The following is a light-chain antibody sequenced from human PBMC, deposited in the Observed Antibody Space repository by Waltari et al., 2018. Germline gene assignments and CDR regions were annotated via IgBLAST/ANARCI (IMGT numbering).Light chain of an antibody. J-gene: IGKJ1*01. CDR1: QSLVSSDGKTY. CDR2: KVS. V-gene: IGKV2-30*01. CDR3: MQGIHRPWT. Sequence: DDVMTQSPLSLPVTLGQPASISCRSCQSLVSSDGKTYFNWFHQRPGQSPRGLIYKVSIRDSGVPDRFSGSGSGTDFTLRISRVEAEDVGVYYCMQGIHRPWTFGQGTKVEI.